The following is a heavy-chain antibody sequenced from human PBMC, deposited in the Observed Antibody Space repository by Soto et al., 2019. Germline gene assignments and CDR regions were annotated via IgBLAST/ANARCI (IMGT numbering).Heavy chain of an antibody. V-gene: IGHV4-61*01. CDR1: GGSVSSDSYF. D-gene: IGHD3-3*01. J-gene: IGHJ3*02. CDR2: VSYRGIT. CDR3: ARDRENSFGLTYDI. Sequence: PSETLSLTCTVSGGSVSSDSYFWSWVRQPPGKGLEWIGYVSYRGITTYNPSLKSRVTILLGTSKNQISLNLRSVTAADTAVYYCARDRENSFGLTYDIWGQGTMVT.